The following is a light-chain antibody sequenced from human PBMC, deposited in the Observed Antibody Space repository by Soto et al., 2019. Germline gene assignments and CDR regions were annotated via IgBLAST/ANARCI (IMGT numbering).Light chain of an antibody. V-gene: IGKV3-20*01. CDR3: QQYGSSPSGALT. Sequence: EIVLTQSPGTLSLSPGERATLSCRASQSVSSSYLAWYQQKPGQAPRLLIYGASSRATDIPDRFSGSVSGTDFTFTISRLETEDVAVYYCQQYGSSPSGALTFGGGTKVEIK. CDR2: GAS. CDR1: QSVSSSY. J-gene: IGKJ4*01.